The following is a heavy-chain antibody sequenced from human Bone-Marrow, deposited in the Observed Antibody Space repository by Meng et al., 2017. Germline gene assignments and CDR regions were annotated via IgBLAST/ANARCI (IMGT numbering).Heavy chain of an antibody. Sequence: GGSLRLSCAASGFTFSSYGMHWVRQAPGKGLEWVAVIWYDGSNKYYADSVKGRFTISRDNSKNTLYLQMNSLRAEDTAVYYCARDYCSGGSCYYFDCWGQGTLVTVSS. D-gene: IGHD2-15*01. V-gene: IGHV3-33*01. CDR2: IWYDGSNK. J-gene: IGHJ4*02. CDR1: GFTFSSYG. CDR3: ARDYCSGGSCYYFDC.